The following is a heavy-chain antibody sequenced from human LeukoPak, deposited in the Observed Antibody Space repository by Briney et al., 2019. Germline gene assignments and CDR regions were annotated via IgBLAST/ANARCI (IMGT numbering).Heavy chain of an antibody. V-gene: IGHV3-66*01. J-gene: IGHJ4*02. D-gene: IGHD5-18*01. CDR1: GFIFEDSG. CDR3: ARVRGYSYGPFDY. CDR2: IYSGGST. Sequence: GGSLRLSCAASGFIFEDSGMIWVRQAPGKGLEWVSVIYSGGSTYYADSVKGRFTISRDNSKNTLYLQMNSLRAEDTAVYYCARVRGYSYGPFDYWGQGTLVTVSS.